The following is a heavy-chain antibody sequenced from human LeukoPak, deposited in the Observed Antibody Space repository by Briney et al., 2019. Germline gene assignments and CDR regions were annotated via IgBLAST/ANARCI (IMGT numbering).Heavy chain of an antibody. Sequence: PSETLSLTCTVSGGSISSYYWSWIRQPPGKGLEWIGYIYTSGSTNYNPSLKGRVTISVDTSKNQFSLKLSSVTAADTAVYYCARHEGYSYFDYWGQGTLVTVSS. V-gene: IGHV4-4*09. CDR1: GGSISSYY. CDR3: ARHEGYSYFDY. J-gene: IGHJ4*02. CDR2: IYTSGST. D-gene: IGHD5-18*01.